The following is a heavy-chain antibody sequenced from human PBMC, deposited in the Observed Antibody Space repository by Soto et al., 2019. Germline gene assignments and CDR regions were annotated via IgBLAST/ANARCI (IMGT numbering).Heavy chain of an antibody. Sequence: EVQLLESGGTLVQPGGSLRLSCVASGFSFSTCSMSWVRQAPGKGLEWVSGISASGGRTYFADSVKGRFTVSRDNSNNTMFLQLNSLRDDDTAVYYCAKASYATPTAQGQLDHWGKGTLVPVS. CDR1: GFSFSTCS. V-gene: IGHV3-23*01. CDR2: ISASGGRT. D-gene: IGHD2-2*01. CDR3: AKASYATPTAQGQLDH. J-gene: IGHJ4*02.